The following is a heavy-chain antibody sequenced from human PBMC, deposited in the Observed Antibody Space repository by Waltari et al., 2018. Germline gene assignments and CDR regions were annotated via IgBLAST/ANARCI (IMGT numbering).Heavy chain of an antibody. Sequence: EVQLLESGGGLVQPGGSLRLSCAASGFTFSSYAMSWVRPAPGKGLEWVSAISGSGGSTYYADSVKGRFTISRDNSKNTLYLQMNSLRAEDTAVYYCAKDLSYGDYVIDYWGQGTLVTVSS. J-gene: IGHJ4*02. CDR2: ISGSGGST. CDR1: GFTFSSYA. D-gene: IGHD4-17*01. CDR3: AKDLSYGDYVIDY. V-gene: IGHV3-23*01.